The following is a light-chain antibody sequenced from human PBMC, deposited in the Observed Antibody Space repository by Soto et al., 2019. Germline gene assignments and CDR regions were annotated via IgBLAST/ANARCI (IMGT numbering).Light chain of an antibody. CDR2: DAS. Sequence: EIVMTQSPATLSVSPGERVTLSCRASQSVCSNLAWYQHKPGEAPSVLIYDASTRATVIPPRFSGSGSGTEFTLTISSLQSEDFAIYYCQQYDDWPLTFGGGTKVDIK. CDR1: QSVCSN. V-gene: IGKV3D-15*01. J-gene: IGKJ4*01. CDR3: QQYDDWPLT.